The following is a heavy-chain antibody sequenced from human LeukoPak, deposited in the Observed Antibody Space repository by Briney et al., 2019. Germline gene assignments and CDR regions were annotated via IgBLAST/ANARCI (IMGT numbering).Heavy chain of an antibody. CDR3: ARDGVGGIVVGNFGPLDY. D-gene: IGHD2-15*01. V-gene: IGHV7-4-1*02. CDR2: INTNTGNP. CDR1: GYTFTSYA. J-gene: IGHJ4*02. Sequence: GASVKVSCKASGYTFTSYAMNWVRQAPGQGLEWMGWINTNTGNPTYAQGFTGRFVFSLDTSVSTAYLQISSLKAEDTAVCYCARDGVGGIVVGNFGPLDYWGQGTLVTVSS.